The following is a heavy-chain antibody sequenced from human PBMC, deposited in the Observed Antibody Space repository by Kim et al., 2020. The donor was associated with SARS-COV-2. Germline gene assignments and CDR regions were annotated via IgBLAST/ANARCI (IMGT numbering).Heavy chain of an antibody. V-gene: IGHV3-30*01. J-gene: IGHJ4*02. CDR3: AREGDFWSGSRFDS. D-gene: IGHD3-3*01. Sequence: AESGKGRFTISRDNSNNTLYLQMNSLRAEDKAVYYCAREGDFWSGSRFDSWGQGTLVTVSS.